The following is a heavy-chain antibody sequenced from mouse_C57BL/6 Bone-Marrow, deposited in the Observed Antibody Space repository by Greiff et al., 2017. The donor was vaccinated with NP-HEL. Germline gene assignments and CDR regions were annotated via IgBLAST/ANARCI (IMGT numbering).Heavy chain of an antibody. J-gene: IGHJ2*01. CDR2: IDPENGDT. CDR3: TTSYYGNLY. CDR1: GFNIKDDY. Sequence: EVKLVESGAELVRPGASVKLSCTASGFNIKDDYMHWVKQRPEQGLEWIGWIDPENGDTEYASKFQGKATITADTSSNTAYLQLSSLTSEDTAVYYCTTSYYGNLYWGQGTTLTVSS. D-gene: IGHD2-10*01. V-gene: IGHV14-4*01.